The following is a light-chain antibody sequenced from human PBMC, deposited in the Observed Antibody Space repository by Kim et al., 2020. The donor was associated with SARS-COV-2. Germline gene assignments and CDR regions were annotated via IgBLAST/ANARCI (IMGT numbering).Light chain of an antibody. CDR2: LGS. J-gene: IGKJ2*01. CDR3: MQALQTI. V-gene: IGKV2-28*01. Sequence: DIVMTQSPLFLPVTPGEPASISCRSSQSLLHSNGYNYLDWYLQKPGQSPQLLIYLGSNRASEVPDRFSGSGSGTDFTLKISRVEAEDVGVYYCMQALQTIFGQGTKLEI. CDR1: QSLLHSNGYNY.